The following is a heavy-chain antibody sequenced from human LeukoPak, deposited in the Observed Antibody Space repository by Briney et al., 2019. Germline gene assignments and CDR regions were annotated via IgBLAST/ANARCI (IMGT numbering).Heavy chain of an antibody. Sequence: PSETLSLTCSVSGDSLNTFYWRWIRQPPGKGLEWIGYLHYRGSIKYNTSLKSRVTISVDTSKNQVSLKLGSVTAADTAVYYCARGGTPAWGVLYFYYYMDVWGKGTTVTISS. D-gene: IGHD1-26*01. V-gene: IGHV4-59*01. CDR3: ARGGTPAWGVLYFYYYMDV. J-gene: IGHJ6*03. CDR2: LHYRGSI. CDR1: GDSLNTFY.